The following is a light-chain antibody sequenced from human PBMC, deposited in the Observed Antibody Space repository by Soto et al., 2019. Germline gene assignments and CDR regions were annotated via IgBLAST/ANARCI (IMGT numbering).Light chain of an antibody. CDR1: QDINNY. CDR3: QQYDNLPLT. CDR2: DAS. J-gene: IGKJ3*01. Sequence: DIQMTQSPSSLSASVGDRVTITCQASQDINNYLNWYQQKPGKAPKLLIYDASNLETGVPSRFSGSGSGTDFTFTISSLQPEDIATYYCQQYDNLPLTFGPGTKVDIK. V-gene: IGKV1-33*01.